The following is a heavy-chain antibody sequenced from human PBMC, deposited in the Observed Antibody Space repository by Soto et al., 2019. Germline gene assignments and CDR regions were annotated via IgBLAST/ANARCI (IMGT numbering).Heavy chain of an antibody. V-gene: IGHV4-30-4*01. CDR3: ARAPVGLPSMSFSDC. D-gene: IGHD2-21*01. Sequence: SETLSLTCTVSGDSVSSVGFYWAWLRRPPEKRQERIGYIYNGGSTYYRPPIKSRMHMSLDATRNHYSLTMTSVTAPDTAVYFCARAPVGLPSMSFSDCWGQGKRVT. CDR2: IYNGGST. CDR1: GDSVSSVGFY. J-gene: IGHJ4*02.